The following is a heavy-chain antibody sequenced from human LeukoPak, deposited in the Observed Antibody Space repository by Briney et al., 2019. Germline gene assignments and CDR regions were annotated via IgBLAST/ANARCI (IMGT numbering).Heavy chain of an antibody. CDR2: FDPEDGET. J-gene: IGHJ5*02. D-gene: IGHD3-22*01. CDR3: AHYYDSSGYLGGFGP. Sequence: ASVKVSCKASGYTLTELSMHWVRQAPGKGLEWMGGFDPEDGETIYAQKFQGRVTMTEDTSTDTAYMELSSLRSEDTAVYYCAHYYDSSGYLGGFGPWGQGTLVTVSS. CDR1: GYTLTELS. V-gene: IGHV1-24*01.